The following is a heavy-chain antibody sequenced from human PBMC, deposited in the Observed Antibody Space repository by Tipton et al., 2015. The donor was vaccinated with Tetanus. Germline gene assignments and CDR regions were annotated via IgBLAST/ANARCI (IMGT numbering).Heavy chain of an antibody. CDR2: ISYSGST. Sequence: GLVKPSETLSLTCTVSGGSINNYYWSWIRQPPGKGLEWIGYISYSGSTNSNPSLKTRVTISVDTSKNQFSLKLSSVTAADTAVYYCARGVWSPLYNWFDPWGQGTLVTVSS. V-gene: IGHV4-59*01. D-gene: IGHD1-26*01. J-gene: IGHJ5*02. CDR3: ARGVWSPLYNWFDP. CDR1: GGSINNYY.